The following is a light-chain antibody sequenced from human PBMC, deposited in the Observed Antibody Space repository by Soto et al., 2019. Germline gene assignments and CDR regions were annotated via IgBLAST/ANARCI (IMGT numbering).Light chain of an antibody. CDR1: SSDVGSYNL. J-gene: IGLJ2*01. V-gene: IGLV2-23*03. CDR2: EGS. Sequence: QSVLTQPASVSGSPGQSITISCTGTSSDVGSYNLVSWYQQHPGKAPKLMIYEGSKRPSGVSNRFSGSKSGNTASLTIPGLQAEDEADYYCCSYAGSSTFRAVVFGGGTKLTVL. CDR3: CSYAGSSTFRAVV.